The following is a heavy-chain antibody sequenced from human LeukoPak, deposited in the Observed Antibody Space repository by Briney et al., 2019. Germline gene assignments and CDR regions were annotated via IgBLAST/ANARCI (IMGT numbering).Heavy chain of an antibody. J-gene: IGHJ6*03. V-gene: IGHV2-70*11. CDR3: ARIRYDSSGYYLGSYNYYMDV. CDR1: GFSLSTSGVG. D-gene: IGHD3-22*01. Sequence: SGPTLVNPTQTLTLTCTFSGFSLSTSGVGVAWIRQPPGKALEWLARIDWDDDKYYSTSLKTRLTISKDTSKNQVVLTMTNMDPVDTATYYCARIRYDSSGYYLGSYNYYMDVWGKGTTVTVSS. CDR2: IDWDDDK.